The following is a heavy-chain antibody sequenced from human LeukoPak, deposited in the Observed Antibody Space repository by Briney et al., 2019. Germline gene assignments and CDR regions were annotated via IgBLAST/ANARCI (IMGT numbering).Heavy chain of an antibody. D-gene: IGHD6-13*01. J-gene: IGHJ4*02. CDR2: ISSSSSTI. CDR1: GFTFSSYN. Sequence: GGSLRLSCAASGFTFSSYNMNWVRQAPGKGLEWVSYISSSSSTIYYADSVKGRFTISRDNAKNSLYLQMNSLRAEDTAVYYCASLIAAAGRDYWGQGTLVTVSS. V-gene: IGHV3-48*04. CDR3: ASLIAAAGRDY.